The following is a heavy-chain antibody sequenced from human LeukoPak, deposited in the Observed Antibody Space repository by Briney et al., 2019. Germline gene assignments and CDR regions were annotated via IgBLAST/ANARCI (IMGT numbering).Heavy chain of an antibody. D-gene: IGHD4-11*01. V-gene: IGHV1-69*13. CDR3: ARAPLQRGSEVYYIDV. Sequence: ASVKVSCKASGGTFSRYAISWVRQAPGQGLEWMGGIIPIFGTANYAQKFQGRVTITADESTSTAYMELSSLRSEDTAVYYCARAPLQRGSEVYYIDVWGTRTTVTVSS. CDR2: IIPIFGTA. CDR1: GGTFSRYA. J-gene: IGHJ6*03.